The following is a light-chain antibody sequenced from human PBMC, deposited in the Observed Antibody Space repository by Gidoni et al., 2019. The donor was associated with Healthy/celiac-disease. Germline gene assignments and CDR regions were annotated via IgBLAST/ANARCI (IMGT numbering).Light chain of an antibody. CDR3: QQSYSTPLT. CDR1: QNISSY. J-gene: IGKJ4*01. Sequence: LQMTQSPSSLSASVGDRVTITCRASQNISSYLNWYQQKPGKAPKLLIYAASSLQSGVPSRFSGSGSGTDFTLTISSLQPEDFATYYCQQSYSTPLTFGGGTKVEIK. V-gene: IGKV1-39*01. CDR2: AAS.